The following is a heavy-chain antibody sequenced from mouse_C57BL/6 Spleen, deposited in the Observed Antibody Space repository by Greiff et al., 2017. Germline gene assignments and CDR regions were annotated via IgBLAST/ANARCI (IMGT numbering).Heavy chain of an antibody. Sequence: EVQLQESGPGLVKPSQSLSLTCSVTGYSITSCYYWNWIRQLPGNKLEWRGHISYDGRNNYNPSLKNRIPITRDPSKNQFFLKMNSVTTEDTATYYCVSGYPPIYDGYYVAWFAYWGQGTLVTVSA. V-gene: IGHV3-6*01. CDR2: ISYDGRN. D-gene: IGHD2-3*01. J-gene: IGHJ3*01. CDR3: VSGYPPIYDGYYVAWFAY. CDR1: GYSITSCYY.